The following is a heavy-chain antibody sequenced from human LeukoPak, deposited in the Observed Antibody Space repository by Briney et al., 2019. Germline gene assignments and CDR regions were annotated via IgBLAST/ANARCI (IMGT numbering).Heavy chain of an antibody. Sequence: PGGSLRLSCAASGFSFTTYSMNWVRQAPGKGLEWVSSITSSSRYIYYADSMKGRFTISRDNAKNSLYLQMNCLRAEDTAVYYCTRNYPIYNYGSFFDFGGQGTLVTVSS. D-gene: IGHD5-18*01. V-gene: IGHV3-21*01. CDR3: TRNYPIYNYGSFFDF. CDR2: ITSSSRYI. CDR1: GFSFTTYS. J-gene: IGHJ4*02.